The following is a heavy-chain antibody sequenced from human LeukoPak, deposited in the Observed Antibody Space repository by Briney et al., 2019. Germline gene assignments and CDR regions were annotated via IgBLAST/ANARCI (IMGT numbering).Heavy chain of an antibody. J-gene: IGHJ4*02. CDR1: GFTFSSYW. CDR2: INSDGSST. D-gene: IGHD3-22*01. CDR3: ARDDYYDSSGNDY. V-gene: IGHV3-74*01. Sequence: XLRLSCAASGFTFSSYWMHWVRQAPGKGLVWVSRINSDGSSTSYADSVKGRFTISRDNAKNTLYLQMNSLRAEDTAVYYCARDDYYDSSGNDYWGQGTLVTVSS.